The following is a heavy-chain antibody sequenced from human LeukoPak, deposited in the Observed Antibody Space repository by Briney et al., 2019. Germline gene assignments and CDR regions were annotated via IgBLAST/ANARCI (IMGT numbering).Heavy chain of an antibody. Sequence: PSETLSLTCTVSGGSISSGGYYWSWVRQHPGKGLEWIGYIYYSGSTYYNPSLKSRVTISVDTSKNQFSLKLSSVTAADTAVYYCARGGCSGGSCYCAYWGQGTLSPSPQ. CDR2: IYYSGST. J-gene: IGHJ4*02. CDR1: GGSISSGGYY. V-gene: IGHV4-31*03. CDR3: ARGGCSGGSCYCAY. D-gene: IGHD2-15*01.